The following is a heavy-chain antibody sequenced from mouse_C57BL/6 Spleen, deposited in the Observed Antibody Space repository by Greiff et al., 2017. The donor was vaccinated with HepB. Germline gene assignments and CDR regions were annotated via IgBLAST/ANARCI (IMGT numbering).Heavy chain of an antibody. J-gene: IGHJ4*01. D-gene: IGHD3-2*02. CDR3: ARTAQVLAMDY. V-gene: IGHV1-61*01. CDR2: IYPSDSET. CDR1: GYTFTSYW. Sequence: VQLQQPGAELVRPGSSVKLSCKASGYTFTSYWMDWVKQRPGQGLEWIGNIYPSDSETHYNQKFKDKATLTVDKSSSTAYMQLSSLTSEDSAVYYCARTAQVLAMDYWGQGTSVTVSS.